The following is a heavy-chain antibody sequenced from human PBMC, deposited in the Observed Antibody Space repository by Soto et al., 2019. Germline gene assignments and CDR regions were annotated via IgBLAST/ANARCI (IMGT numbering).Heavy chain of an antibody. CDR3: AKDLYYYMDV. J-gene: IGHJ6*03. CDR1: GFTFDDYA. CDR2: ISWNSGSI. Sequence: EVQLVESGGGLVQPGRSLRLSCAASGFTFDDYAMHWVRQAPGKGLEWVSGISWNSGSIGYADSVKGRFTISRDNAKNSLYLQMNSLRAEDTALYYCAKDLYYYMDVRGKGTTVTVSS. V-gene: IGHV3-9*01.